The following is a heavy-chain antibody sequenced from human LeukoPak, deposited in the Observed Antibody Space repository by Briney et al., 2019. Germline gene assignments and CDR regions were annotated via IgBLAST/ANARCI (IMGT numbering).Heavy chain of an antibody. CDR2: TSYNGRA. J-gene: IGHJ4*02. CDR1: GGSVTSDDYY. D-gene: IGHD3-22*01. V-gene: IGHV4-61*08. Sequence: SETLSLTCTVSGGSVTSDDYYRSWVRQPPGKGLEWIGYTSYNGRADYNPSLKSRVTNSVDTSKNQFSLKLSSVTAADTAVYYCARTYYYGSSGYPYFDSWGQGTLVTVSS. CDR3: ARTYYYGSSGYPYFDS.